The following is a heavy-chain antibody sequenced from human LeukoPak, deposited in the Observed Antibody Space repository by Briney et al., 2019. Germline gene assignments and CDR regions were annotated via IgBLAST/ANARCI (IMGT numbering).Heavy chain of an antibody. D-gene: IGHD3-10*01. CDR3: ARGVSRVRGNKNPTQPYNWFDP. Sequence: SETLSLTCTVSGGSISSHYWSWIRQPPGKGLEWIGYIYYSGSTNYNPSLKSRVTISVDTSKNQFSLKLSSVTAADTAVYYCARGVSRVRGNKNPTQPYNWFDPWGQGTLVTVSS. V-gene: IGHV4-59*11. CDR1: GGSISSHY. J-gene: IGHJ5*02. CDR2: IYYSGST.